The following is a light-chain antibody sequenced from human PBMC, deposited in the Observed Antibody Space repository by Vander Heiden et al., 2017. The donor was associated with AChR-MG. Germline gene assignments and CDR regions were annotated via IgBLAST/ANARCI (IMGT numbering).Light chain of an antibody. CDR2: KAS. CDR1: QSISSW. V-gene: IGKV1-5*03. CDR3: QQYNSDSPVGT. Sequence: DIQMTQSPSTLSASVGDRVTLTCRASQSISSWLAWYQQKPGKAPKLLIYKASSLESGVPSRFSRSGSGTEFTRTISSLQPDDFATYYCQQYNSDSPVGTFDQGTKLEIK. J-gene: IGKJ2*02.